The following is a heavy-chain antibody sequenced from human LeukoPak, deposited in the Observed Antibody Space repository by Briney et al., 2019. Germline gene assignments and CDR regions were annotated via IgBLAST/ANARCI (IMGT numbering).Heavy chain of an antibody. Sequence: GGSLRLSCAASGFTFSSYGMHWVRQAPGKGLEWVAVISYDGSNKYYADSVKGRFTISRDNSKNTLYLQMNSLRAEDTAVYYCAKCKWELLGAFDIWGQGTLVTVSS. D-gene: IGHD1-26*01. CDR1: GFTFSSYG. J-gene: IGHJ4*02. CDR2: ISYDGSNK. CDR3: AKCKWELLGAFDI. V-gene: IGHV3-30*18.